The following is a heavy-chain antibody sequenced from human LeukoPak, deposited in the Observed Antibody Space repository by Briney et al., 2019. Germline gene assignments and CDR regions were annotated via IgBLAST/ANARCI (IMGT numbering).Heavy chain of an antibody. V-gene: IGHV5-51*01. D-gene: IGHD3-16*01. Sequence: GESLKISCKGSGYSFTSYWIGWVRQMPGKGLEWTGIIYPGDSDTRYSPSFQGQVTISADKSISTAYLQWSSLKASDTAMYYCARHGPSPFTFWGGLDPWGQGTLDTVSS. CDR3: ARHGPSPFTFWGGLDP. CDR1: GYSFTSYW. J-gene: IGHJ5*02. CDR2: IYPGDSDT.